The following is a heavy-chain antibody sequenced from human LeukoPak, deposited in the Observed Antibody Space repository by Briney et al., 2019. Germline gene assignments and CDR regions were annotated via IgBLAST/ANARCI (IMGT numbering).Heavy chain of an antibody. J-gene: IGHJ4*02. D-gene: IGHD3-9*01. CDR3: ARVYDILTGYLYYFDY. Sequence: GGSLRLSCAASGFTFSSYWMSWVRQAPGKGLEWVANIKQDGSEKYYVGSVKGRFTISRDNAKNSLYLQMNSLRAEDTAVYYCARVYDILTGYLYYFDYWGQGTLVTVSS. V-gene: IGHV3-7*03. CDR2: IKQDGSEK. CDR1: GFTFSSYW.